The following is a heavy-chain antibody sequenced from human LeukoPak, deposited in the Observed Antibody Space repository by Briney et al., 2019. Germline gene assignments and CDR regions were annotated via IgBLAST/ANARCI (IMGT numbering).Heavy chain of an antibody. Sequence: PSETLSLTCTVSGGSISSYYWSWIRQPPGKGLEWIGYIYYSGSTNYNPSLKSRVTISVDTSKNQFSLKLSSVTAADTAVYYCARMYYYGSWSDYWGQGTLVTVSS. J-gene: IGHJ4*02. CDR3: ARMYYYGSWSDY. V-gene: IGHV4-59*01. CDR2: IYYSGST. CDR1: GGSISSYY. D-gene: IGHD3-10*01.